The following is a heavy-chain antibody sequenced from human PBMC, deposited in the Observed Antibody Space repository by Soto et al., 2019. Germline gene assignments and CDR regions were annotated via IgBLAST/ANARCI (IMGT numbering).Heavy chain of an antibody. CDR2: ISSSSSYT. Sequence: GGSLRLSCAASGFTFSDYYMSWIRQAPGKGLEWVSYISSSSSYTNYADSVKGRFTISRDNAKNSLYLQMNCLRAEDTAVYYCASIVGATTLLDYFDYWGQGTLVTVSS. V-gene: IGHV3-11*06. D-gene: IGHD1-26*01. J-gene: IGHJ4*02. CDR3: ASIVGATTLLDYFDY. CDR1: GFTFSDYY.